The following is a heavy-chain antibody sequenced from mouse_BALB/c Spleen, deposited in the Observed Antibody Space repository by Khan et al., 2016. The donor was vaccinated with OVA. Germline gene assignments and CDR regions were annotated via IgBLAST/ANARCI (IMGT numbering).Heavy chain of an antibody. Sequence: EVQLQESGPDLVKPSQSLSLTCTVTGYSITSGYAWHWIRQFPGNKLEWMAYIYFSGSINYNPSLKSRISVPRDTSKNQFFLQLNSVTSEDTATYYCTRDGNYMDYWGQGTSVTVSS. CDR3: TRDGNYMDY. V-gene: IGHV3-1*02. CDR2: IYFSGSI. CDR1: GYSITSGYA. D-gene: IGHD2-1*01. J-gene: IGHJ4*01.